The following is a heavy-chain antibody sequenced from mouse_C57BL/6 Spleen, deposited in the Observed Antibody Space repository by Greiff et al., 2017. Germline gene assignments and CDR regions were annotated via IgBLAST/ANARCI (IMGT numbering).Heavy chain of an antibody. V-gene: IGHV6-6*01. CDR1: GFTFSDAW. CDR3: TREPDYYGSSFWYFDV. Sequence: DVQLQESGGGLVQPGGSMKLSCAASGFTFSDAWMDWVRQSPEKGLEWVAEIRNKANNHATYYAESVKGRFTISRDDSKSSVYLQMNSLRAEDTGIYYCTREPDYYGSSFWYFDVWGTGTTVTVSS. D-gene: IGHD1-1*01. CDR2: IRNKANNHAT. J-gene: IGHJ1*03.